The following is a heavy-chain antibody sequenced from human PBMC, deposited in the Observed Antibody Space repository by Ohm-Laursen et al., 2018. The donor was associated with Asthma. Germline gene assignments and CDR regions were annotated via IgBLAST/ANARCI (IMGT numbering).Heavy chain of an antibody. CDR3: ARSRTAVDGTSDY. CDR1: GYTFTSYA. D-gene: IGHD6-19*01. CDR2: INAGNGNT. Sequence: GSSVKVSCKASGYTFTSYAMHWVRQAPGQRLEWMGWINAGNGNTKYSQKFQGRVTITRDTSASTAYMELRSLISDDSAFYYCARSRTAVDGTSDYWGQGTLVTVSS. V-gene: IGHV1-3*01. J-gene: IGHJ4*02.